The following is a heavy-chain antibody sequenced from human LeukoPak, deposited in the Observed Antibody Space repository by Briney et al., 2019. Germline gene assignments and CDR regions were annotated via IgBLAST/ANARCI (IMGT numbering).Heavy chain of an antibody. V-gene: IGHV3-30*02. Sequence: GASLRLSCAASEFSFSSSGMHWVRQAPGKGLEWMTFIRNDGSKKYYADSVKGRFTMSRDTSKNTVYLQMNSLRADDTSLYYFAKGDNHGYVRWGQGTLVTVSS. J-gene: IGHJ4*02. CDR1: EFSFSSSG. CDR3: AKGDNHGYVR. D-gene: IGHD3-10*02. CDR2: IRNDGSKK.